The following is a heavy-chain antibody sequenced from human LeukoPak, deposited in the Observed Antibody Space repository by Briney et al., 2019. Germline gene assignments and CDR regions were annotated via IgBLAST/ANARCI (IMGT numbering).Heavy chain of an antibody. Sequence: ASVKVSCKASGYTFTGYYIHWVRQAPGQGLEWMGWVNPNSGFTEYAQKFQGRVTMTRDTAITTAYMELSSLRSDDTAVYYCARAGGDGYNYGVPFDYWGQGTLVTVSS. CDR2: VNPNSGFT. D-gene: IGHD5-24*01. CDR3: ARAGGDGYNYGVPFDY. CDR1: GYTFTGYY. V-gene: IGHV1-2*02. J-gene: IGHJ4*02.